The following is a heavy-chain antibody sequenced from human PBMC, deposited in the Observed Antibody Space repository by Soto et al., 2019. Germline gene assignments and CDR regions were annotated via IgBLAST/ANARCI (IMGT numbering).Heavy chain of an antibody. Sequence: PSETLSLTCTFSGGSISSYYWSLIRQPPGKGLEWIGYIYYSGSTNYNPSLKSRVTISVDTSKNQFSLKLSSVTAADTAVYYCARGIFEYSSSSGFDPWGQGTLVTVSS. J-gene: IGHJ5*02. V-gene: IGHV4-59*08. D-gene: IGHD6-6*01. CDR3: ARGIFEYSSSSGFDP. CDR2: IYYSGST. CDR1: GGSISSYY.